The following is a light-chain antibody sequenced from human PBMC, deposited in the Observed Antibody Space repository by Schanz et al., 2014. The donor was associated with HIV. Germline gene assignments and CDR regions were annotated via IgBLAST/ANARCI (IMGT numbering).Light chain of an antibody. V-gene: IGKV3-20*01. Sequence: EIVMTQSPATLSVSPGERATLSCRASQSVSSNLAWYQQKLGQAPRLLIYGASSRATGIPDRFSGSGSGTDFTLTISRLEPEDSAVYYCQQYGSSPLTFGGGTKVEIK. CDR1: QSVSSN. CDR3: QQYGSSPLT. CDR2: GAS. J-gene: IGKJ4*01.